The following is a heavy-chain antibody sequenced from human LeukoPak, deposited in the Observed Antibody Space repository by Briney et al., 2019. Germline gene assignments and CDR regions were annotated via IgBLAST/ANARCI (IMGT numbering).Heavy chain of an antibody. CDR2: IYYSGST. D-gene: IGHD2-2*02. CDR3: ARVKAVPAAILI. Sequence: SETLSLTCTVSGGSISSGDYYWSWIRQPPGKGLEWIGYIYYSGSTYYNPSLKSRVTISVDTSKNQFSLKLSSVTAADTAVYYCARVKAVPAAILIWGQEPWSPSPQ. J-gene: IGHJ4*01. V-gene: IGHV4-30-4*01. CDR1: GGSISSGDYY.